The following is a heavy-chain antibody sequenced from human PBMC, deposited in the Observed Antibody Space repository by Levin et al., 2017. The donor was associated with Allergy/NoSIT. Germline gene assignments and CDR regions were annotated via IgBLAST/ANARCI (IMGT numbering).Heavy chain of an antibody. D-gene: IGHD6-19*01. CDR1: GFTFSSYA. Sequence: GGSLRLSCAASGFTFSSYAMSWVRQAPGKGLEWVSAISGSGGSTYYADSVKGRFTISRDNSKNTLYLQMNSLRAEDTAVYYCAKGSHSSGWYSGDLGYWGQGTLVTVSS. CDR3: AKGSHSSGWYSGDLGY. J-gene: IGHJ4*02. V-gene: IGHV3-23*01. CDR2: ISGSGGST.